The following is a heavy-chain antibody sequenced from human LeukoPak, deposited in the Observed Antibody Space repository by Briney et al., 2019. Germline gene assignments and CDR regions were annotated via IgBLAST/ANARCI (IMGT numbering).Heavy chain of an antibody. CDR3: AEKSCSSTSCYEDV. CDR1: GFTFSSYA. J-gene: IGHJ6*04. Sequence: GGSLRLPCAASGFTFSSYAMSWVRQAPGKGLEWVSAISGSGDNTDYTDSVKGRFTISRDNSKNTLYLQMNSLRAEDTAVYYCAEKSCSSTSCYEDVWGKGTTVTVSS. V-gene: IGHV3-23*01. CDR2: ISGSGDNT. D-gene: IGHD2-2*01.